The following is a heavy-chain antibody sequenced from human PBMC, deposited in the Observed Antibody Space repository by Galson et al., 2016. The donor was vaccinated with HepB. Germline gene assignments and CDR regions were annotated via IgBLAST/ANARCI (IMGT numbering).Heavy chain of an antibody. Sequence: LSLTCAASGFSFSNSGMSWVRQAPGRGREWVSGITPSGDATHYADFVKGRFTISRDNSKNTLYLYMNNLTAGDTAIYYCGKHGGFDYWGQGALVNVSS. J-gene: IGHJ4*02. CDR3: GKHGGFDY. CDR1: GFSFSNSG. CDR2: ITPSGDAT. V-gene: IGHV3-23*01. D-gene: IGHD3-16*01.